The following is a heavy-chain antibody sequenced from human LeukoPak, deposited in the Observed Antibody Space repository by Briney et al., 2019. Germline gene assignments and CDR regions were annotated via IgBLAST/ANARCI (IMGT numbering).Heavy chain of an antibody. CDR3: ASAGMVVAGKPFDY. V-gene: IGHV3-21*01. CDR2: ISSSSSYI. Sequence: GGSLRLSCAASGFTFSNYSMNWVRQAPGKGLEWVSSISSSSSYIYYADSVKGRFTISRDNAKNSLYLQMNSLRAEDTAVYYCASAGMVVAGKPFDYWGQGTLVTVSS. J-gene: IGHJ4*02. D-gene: IGHD6-19*01. CDR1: GFTFSNYS.